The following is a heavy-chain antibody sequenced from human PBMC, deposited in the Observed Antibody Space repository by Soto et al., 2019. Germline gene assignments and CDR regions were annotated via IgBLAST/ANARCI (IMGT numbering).Heavy chain of an antibody. Sequence: ASVKVSCKASGYTFTSYDINWVRQATGQGLEWMGWMNPNSGNTGYAQKFQGRVTMTRNTSISTAYMELSSLRSEDTAVYYCARAIRIMKGYYYCYYMDVWGKGTTVTVSS. CDR2: MNPNSGNT. J-gene: IGHJ6*03. CDR1: GYTFTSYD. CDR3: ARAIRIMKGYYYCYYMDV. D-gene: IGHD3-3*01. V-gene: IGHV1-8*01.